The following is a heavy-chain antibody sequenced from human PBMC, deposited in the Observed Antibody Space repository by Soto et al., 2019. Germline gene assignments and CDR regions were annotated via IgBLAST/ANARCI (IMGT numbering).Heavy chain of an antibody. CDR1: VGTFSSYA. D-gene: IGHD3-22*01. CDR2: IIPIFGTA. V-gene: IGHV1-69*13. CDR3: ASIWVDSSGYYFDY. Sequence: SVKVSCKASVGTFSSYAISWVRQAPGQGLEWMGGIIPIFGTANYAQKFQGRVTITADESTSTAYMELSSLRSEDTAVYYCASIWVDSSGYYFDYWGQGTLVTVSS. J-gene: IGHJ4*02.